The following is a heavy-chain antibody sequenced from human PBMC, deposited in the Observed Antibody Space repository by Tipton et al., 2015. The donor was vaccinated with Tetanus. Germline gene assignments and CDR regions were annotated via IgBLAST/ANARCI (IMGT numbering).Heavy chain of an antibody. V-gene: IGHV3-11*06. Sequence: SLRLSCVASGFTSSEHYMSWIRQAPGKGLEWVSYISGSSSHTNYADSVKGRFTISRDNAKNSLFLQMNGLRAEDTAVYYCVRDARTPLFWGQGTLVSVSA. CDR1: GFTSSEHY. J-gene: IGHJ4*02. CDR2: ISGSSSHT. CDR3: VRDARTPLF. D-gene: IGHD2-15*01.